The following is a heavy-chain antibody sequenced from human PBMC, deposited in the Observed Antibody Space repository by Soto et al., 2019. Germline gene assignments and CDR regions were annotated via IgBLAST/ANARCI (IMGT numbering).Heavy chain of an antibody. CDR1: GYSFTSYW. J-gene: IGHJ6*03. CDR2: IYPGDSDT. V-gene: IGHV5-51*01. D-gene: IGHD6-13*01. CDR3: ARQAADKTRRYYYYYMDV. Sequence: GESLKISCKGSGYSFTSYWIGWVRQMPGKGLEWMGIIYPGDSDTRYSPSFQGQVTISADKSISTAYLQWSSLKASDTAMYYCARQAADKTRRYYYYYMDVWGKGTTVTVSS.